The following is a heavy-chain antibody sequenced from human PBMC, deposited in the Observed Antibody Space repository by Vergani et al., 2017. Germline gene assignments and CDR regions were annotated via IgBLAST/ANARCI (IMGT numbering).Heavy chain of an antibody. D-gene: IGHD2-21*01. CDR3: TTDPRYCGDGSCXWLRDHHYYGMDV. V-gene: IGHV3-15*07. CDR2: TKSTFDRGTT. CDR1: GFSFRNAW. Sequence: EVQLVESGGGIVKPGGSLRLSCVASGFSFRNAWMNWVRRTPGKGLEWVGRTKSTFDRGTTDYAAAVKGRFTISRDDSKNTLFLQMNGLKTEDIGVYYCTTDPRYCGDGSCXWLRDHHYYGMDVWGQGTTVTVSS. J-gene: IGHJ6*02.